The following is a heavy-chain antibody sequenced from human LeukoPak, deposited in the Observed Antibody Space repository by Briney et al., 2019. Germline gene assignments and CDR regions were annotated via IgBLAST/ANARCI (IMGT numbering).Heavy chain of an antibody. CDR1: GFAFSTYW. J-gene: IGHJ4*02. CDR3: SSQPAVLDLDC. D-gene: IGHD2-8*01. V-gene: IGHV3-7*01. CDR2: IKPDGSGK. Sequence: PRGSLRLSCAASGFAFSTYWMTWVRQAPGKGLEWVANIKPDGSGKNYLGSVKGRFTISRDNAKNSLYLYMSSLRVEDTAVYYCSSQPAVLDLDCWGQGTLVTVSS.